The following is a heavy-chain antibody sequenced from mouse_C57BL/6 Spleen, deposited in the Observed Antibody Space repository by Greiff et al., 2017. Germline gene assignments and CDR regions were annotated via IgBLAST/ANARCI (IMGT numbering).Heavy chain of an antibody. CDR1: GFSLTSYG. D-gene: IGHD2-1*01. V-gene: IGHV2-6*01. Sequence: QVQLKESGPGLVAPSQSLSITCTVSGFSLTSYGVDWVRQSPGKGLEWLGVIWGVGSTNYNSALKSRLSISKDNSKSQVFVKMNSRQTADTAMYYCAAFYRGFAYWGQGTLVTVSA. CDR3: AAFYRGFAY. J-gene: IGHJ3*01. CDR2: IWGVGST.